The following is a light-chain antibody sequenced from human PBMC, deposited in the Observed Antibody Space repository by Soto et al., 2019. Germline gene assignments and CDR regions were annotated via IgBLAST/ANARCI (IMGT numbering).Light chain of an antibody. V-gene: IGKV3D-20*02. J-gene: IGKJ1*01. CDR1: QSVSSSY. Sequence: ESMLTQSPATLSLSPGERATLSCRASQSVSSSYLAWYQQKPGQAPRLLIYGASSRATGIPDRFSGSGSGTDFTLTISSLEPEDFAVYYCQQLTDWPPQWTFGQGTKVDIK. CDR2: GAS. CDR3: QQLTDWPPQWT.